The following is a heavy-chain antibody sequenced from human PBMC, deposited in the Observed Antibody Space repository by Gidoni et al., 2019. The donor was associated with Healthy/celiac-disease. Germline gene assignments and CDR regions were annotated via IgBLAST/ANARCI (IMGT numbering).Heavy chain of an antibody. Sequence: QITFKECGPTLVQPTPTLTMTCPLSWFSLSTSGVGVGWIRQPPGKALEWLALIYWDDDKRYSPSLKSRLTITKDNSKNQVVLTMNNMDPVDTATYYCAHSLRITMIVGYWGQGTLVTVSS. J-gene: IGHJ4*02. V-gene: IGHV2-5*02. D-gene: IGHD3-22*01. CDR2: IYWDDDK. CDR1: WFSLSTSGVG. CDR3: AHSLRITMIVGY.